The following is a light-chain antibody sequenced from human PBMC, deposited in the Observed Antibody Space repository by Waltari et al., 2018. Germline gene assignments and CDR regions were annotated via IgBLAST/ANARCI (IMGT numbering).Light chain of an antibody. Sequence: QTVVTQEPSLSVSPGGTVTLTCALTSGSVSTTSYATWYQQTPGQPPRTLVYKGTSRSSGVPARFSGSVLGNTVALTITGAQADDESNYYCSLYMGSGIWVFGGGTKLTVL. J-gene: IGLJ3*02. CDR1: SGSVSTTSY. CDR3: SLYMGSGIWV. V-gene: IGLV8-61*01. CDR2: KGT.